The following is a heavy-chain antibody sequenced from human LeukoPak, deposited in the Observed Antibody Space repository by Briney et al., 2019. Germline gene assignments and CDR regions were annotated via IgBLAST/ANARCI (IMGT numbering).Heavy chain of an antibody. CDR1: GGSISSYY. V-gene: IGHV4-59*01. D-gene: IGHD1-26*01. Sequence: SETLSLTCTVSGGSISSYYWSWIRQPPGKGLEWIGYIYYSGSTNYNPSLKSRVTISVDTSKNQFSLKLSSVTAADTAVYYWANMRRGSYPGGRAFDIWGQGTIVTVSS. J-gene: IGHJ3*02. CDR2: IYYSGST. CDR3: ANMRRGSYPGGRAFDI.